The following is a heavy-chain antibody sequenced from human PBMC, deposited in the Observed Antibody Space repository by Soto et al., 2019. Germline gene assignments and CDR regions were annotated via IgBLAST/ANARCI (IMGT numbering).Heavy chain of an antibody. J-gene: IGHJ3*02. CDR3: AKGEYYYDSSGYYGAGHTDAFDI. D-gene: IGHD3-22*01. CDR2: ISYDGSNK. CDR1: GFTFSSYG. Sequence: PGGSLRLSCAASGFTFSSYGMHWVRQAPGKGLEWVAVISYDGSNKYYADSVKGRFTISRDNSKNTLYLQMNSLRAEDTAVYYCAKGEYYYDSSGYYGAGHTDAFDIWGQGTMVT. V-gene: IGHV3-30*18.